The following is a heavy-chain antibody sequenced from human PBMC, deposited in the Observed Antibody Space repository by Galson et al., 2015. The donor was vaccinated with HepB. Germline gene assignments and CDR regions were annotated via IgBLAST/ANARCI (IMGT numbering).Heavy chain of an antibody. CDR1: GYNFPNHW. V-gene: IGHV5-51*03. CDR2: IYPGDSDT. J-gene: IGHJ4*02. CDR3: ATLGVTAGSSFDR. Sequence: QSGAEVKKPGESLKISCKASGYNFPNHWIAWVRQMPGKGLERMGIIYPGDSDTRYSPFFQGQVTFSADKSISTAYLQWSSLKASDTAMYYCATLGVTAGSSFDRWGQGTLVTVSS. D-gene: IGHD2-21*02.